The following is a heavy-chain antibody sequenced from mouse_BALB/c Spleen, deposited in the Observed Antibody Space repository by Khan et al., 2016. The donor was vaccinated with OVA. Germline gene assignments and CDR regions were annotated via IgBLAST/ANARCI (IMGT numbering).Heavy chain of an antibody. CDR2: ISNLAYSI. J-gene: IGHJ4*01. V-gene: IGHV5-15*02. Sequence: EVQLVESGGGLVPPGGSRKLSCAASGFIFSDYGMAWVRQAPGKGPEWVAFISNLAYSIYYADTVTGRFTISRENAKNTLYLEMSSLRSEDTAMYYCARSWAMDYWGQGTSVTVAS. CDR1: GFIFSDYG. CDR3: ARSWAMDY.